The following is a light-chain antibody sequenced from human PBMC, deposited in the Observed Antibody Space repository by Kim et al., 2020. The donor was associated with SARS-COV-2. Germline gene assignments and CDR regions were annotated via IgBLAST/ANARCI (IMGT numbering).Light chain of an antibody. CDR2: GAF. J-gene: IGKJ1*01. V-gene: IGKV3-15*01. Sequence: STNLAWYQQKPGQAPRLLIYGAFTRATGIPARFSGSGSGTEFTLTINNLQSEDFAVYYCQQYNNWPPWTFGQGTKVDIK. CDR3: QQYNNWPPWT. CDR1: STN.